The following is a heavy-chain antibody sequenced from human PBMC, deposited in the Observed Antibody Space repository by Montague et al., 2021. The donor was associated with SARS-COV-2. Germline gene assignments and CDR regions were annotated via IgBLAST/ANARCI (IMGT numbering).Heavy chain of an antibody. V-gene: IGHV4-4*07. J-gene: IGHJ4*02. Sequence: SETLSLTCTVSGASISSSYWGWIRQTAGKGLEWIGRIDTSGSPKYNPSLKSRVTMSLDTSKNQFSLKLSSVTAADTAVHYCARGARQGYGFRLGSFDSWGQGTLVTVSS. CDR3: ARGARQGYGFRLGSFDS. D-gene: IGHD3-10*01. CDR2: IDTSGSP. CDR1: GASISSSY.